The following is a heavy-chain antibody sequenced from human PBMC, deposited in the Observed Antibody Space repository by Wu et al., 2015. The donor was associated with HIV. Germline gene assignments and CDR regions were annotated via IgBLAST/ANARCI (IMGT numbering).Heavy chain of an antibody. CDR3: ARDRTWDEDF. D-gene: IGHD1-26*01. Sequence: QVQLVQSGAEVKKPGSSVKVSCKASGGTFSTYAISWVRQAPGQGLEWMGGIIPIYGTANYAQKFQGRVTITADESTKKAYMELTSLRFEDTAVYYCARDRTWDEDFWGQGTMVTVSA. V-gene: IGHV1-69*12. CDR1: GGTFSTYA. J-gene: IGHJ4*02. CDR2: IIPIYGTA.